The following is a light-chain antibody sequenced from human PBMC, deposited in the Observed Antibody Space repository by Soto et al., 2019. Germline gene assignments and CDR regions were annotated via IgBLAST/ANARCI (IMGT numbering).Light chain of an antibody. V-gene: IGKV1-39*01. CDR2: NAS. CDR3: QQSYSTPIT. J-gene: IGKJ5*01. Sequence: DIQMTQSPSSLSASVGDRVSITCRASQSISSFLSWYQQKPGKAPKLLIYNASNLNSGVPSRFSGIASGTDFNLTITSLQPEDFATYYCQQSYSTPITFGHGTRLEIK. CDR1: QSISSF.